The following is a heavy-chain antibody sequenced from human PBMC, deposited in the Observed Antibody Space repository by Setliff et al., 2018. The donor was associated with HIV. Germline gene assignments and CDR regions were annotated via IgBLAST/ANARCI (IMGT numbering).Heavy chain of an antibody. V-gene: IGHV4-34*01. CDR2: INHSGGT. CDR3: ARDGFWSGYIDC. D-gene: IGHD3-3*01. J-gene: IGHJ4*02. CDR1: GGSFSAYY. Sequence: SETLSLTCAVYGGSFSAYYWSWIRQTPGKGLEWIGEINHSGGTNYNPSLKSRVTMSVDTSKNQFSLKLSSVTAADTAVYYCARDGFWSGYIDCWGQGTLVTVSS.